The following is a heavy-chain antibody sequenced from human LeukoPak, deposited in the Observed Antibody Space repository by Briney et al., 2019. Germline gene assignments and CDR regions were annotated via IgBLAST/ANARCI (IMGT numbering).Heavy chain of an antibody. CDR1: GGSFSGYY. D-gene: IGHD3-10*01. V-gene: IGHV4-34*01. CDR2: INHSGST. CDR3: ARVRRDLDAFDI. Sequence: SETLSLTCAVYGGSFSGYYWSWIRQPPGKGLEWIGEINHSGSTNYNPSLKSRVTISVDTSKNQFSLKLSSVTAADTAVYYCARVRRDLDAFDIWGQGTMVTVSS. J-gene: IGHJ3*02.